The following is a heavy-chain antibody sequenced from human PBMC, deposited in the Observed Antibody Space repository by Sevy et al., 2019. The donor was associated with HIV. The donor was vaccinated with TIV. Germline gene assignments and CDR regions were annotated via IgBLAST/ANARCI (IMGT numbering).Heavy chain of an antibody. D-gene: IGHD3-22*01. CDR1: GKTLTQLS. CDR2: YDPEDDKR. J-gene: IGHJ4*02. Sequence: ASVKVSRKVSGKTLTQLSMHWVRQAPGKGLEWMGSYDPEDDKRIYALKFQGRVTMTEDTSTDTAYMELRILRSEDTAVYYCATTKDYYESSGSPFDYWGQGTLVTVSS. V-gene: IGHV1-24*01. CDR3: ATTKDYYESSGSPFDY.